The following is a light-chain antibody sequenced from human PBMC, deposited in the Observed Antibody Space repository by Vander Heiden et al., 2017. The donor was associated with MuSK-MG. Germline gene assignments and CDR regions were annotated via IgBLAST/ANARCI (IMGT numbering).Light chain of an antibody. Sequence: EIVLTQSPGTLSLSPGERATLPCRASESVSNNFLGWYQQKPGQAPRLLIYHTSSRATGIADRFSGSGSGTDFTLTINRLDPDDFAVYYCQQYGSSPTFGQGTKVEIK. J-gene: IGKJ1*01. CDR3: QQYGSSPT. CDR2: HTS. CDR1: ESVSNNF. V-gene: IGKV3-20*01.